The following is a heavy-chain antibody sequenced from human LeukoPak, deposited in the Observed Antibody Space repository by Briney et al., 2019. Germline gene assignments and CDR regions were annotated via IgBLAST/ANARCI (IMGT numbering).Heavy chain of an antibody. CDR1: GGSIRSYY. J-gene: IGHJ4*02. V-gene: IGHV4-4*09. Sequence: SETLSLTRTVSGGSIRSYYWSWIRQPPGKGLEWIGYIYTSGSTNYNPSLKSRVTISVDTSKNQFSLKLTSVTAADTAVYYCARQSGGYSGLYFFHYWGQGTLVTVSS. D-gene: IGHD1-26*01. CDR3: ARQSGGYSGLYFFHY. CDR2: IYTSGST.